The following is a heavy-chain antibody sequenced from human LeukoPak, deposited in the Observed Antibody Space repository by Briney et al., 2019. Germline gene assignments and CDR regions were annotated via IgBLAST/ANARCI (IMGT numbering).Heavy chain of an antibody. D-gene: IGHD4-17*01. J-gene: IGHJ4*02. Sequence: GASVKVSCKASGGTFSSYTISWVRQAPGQGLEWIGRIIPILGIANYAQKFQGRVTITADKSTSTAYMELSSLRSEDTAVYYCARATGLDGDYGYYFDYWGQGTLVTVSS. CDR1: GGTFSSYT. CDR3: ARATGLDGDYGYYFDY. CDR2: IIPILGIA. V-gene: IGHV1-69*02.